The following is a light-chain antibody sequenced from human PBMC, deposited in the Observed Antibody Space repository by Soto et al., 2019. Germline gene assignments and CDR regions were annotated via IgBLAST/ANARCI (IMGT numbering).Light chain of an antibody. Sequence: DVVMTQSPLSLPVTLGQPASISCRSSQGLVYSDGNTYLNLFLPRSGQSPRRLIYRVSNRDSGVPDRFSGSGSGTDFTLKISRGEAEDVGFYYCMQGTHWPLTLGGETKLQIK. CDR2: RVS. J-gene: IGKJ4*01. V-gene: IGKV2-30*01. CDR1: QGLVYSDGNTY. CDR3: MQGTHWPLT.